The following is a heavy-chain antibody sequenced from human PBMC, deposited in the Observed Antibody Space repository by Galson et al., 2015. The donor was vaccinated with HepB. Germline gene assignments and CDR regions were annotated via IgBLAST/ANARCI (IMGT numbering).Heavy chain of an antibody. CDR1: GYTLTDLS. V-gene: IGHV1-24*01. D-gene: IGHD2-2*01. Sequence: SVKVSCKVSGYTLTDLSMHWVRQAPGKGLEWMGGFDPEDGETIYAQKFQGRVTMTEDTSTDTAYMELSSLRSEDTAVYYCATYNHCSSTSCYSDWFDPWGQGTLVTVSS. CDR2: FDPEDGET. CDR3: ATYNHCSSTSCYSDWFDP. J-gene: IGHJ5*02.